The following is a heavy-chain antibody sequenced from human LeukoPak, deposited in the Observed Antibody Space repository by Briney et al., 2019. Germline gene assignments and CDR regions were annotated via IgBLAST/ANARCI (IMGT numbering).Heavy chain of an antibody. J-gene: IGHJ4*02. CDR1: GFTFSSYA. D-gene: IGHD3-9*01. CDR2: ISGSGGST. V-gene: IGHV3-23*01. CDR3: ARGKYYDILTGPIGYFDY. Sequence: PGGSLRLSCAASGFTFSSYAMSWVRQAPGKGLELVSAISGSGGSTYYADSVKGRFTISRDNSKNTLYLQMNSLRAEDTAVYYCARGKYYDILTGPIGYFDYWGQGTLVTVSS.